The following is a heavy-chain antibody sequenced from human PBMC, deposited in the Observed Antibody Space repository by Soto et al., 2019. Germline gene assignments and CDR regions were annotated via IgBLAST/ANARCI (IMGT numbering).Heavy chain of an antibody. V-gene: IGHV3-33*01. CDR1: GFTFSSYG. CDR3: ARGNGYSSSWGDY. D-gene: IGHD6-13*01. J-gene: IGHJ4*02. CDR2: IWYDGSNK. Sequence: GGSLRLSCAASGFTFSSYGMHWVRQAPGKGLEWVAVIWYDGSNKYYADSVKGRFTISRDNSKNTLYLQMNSLRAEDTAVYYCARGNGYSSSWGDYWGQGTLVTVSS.